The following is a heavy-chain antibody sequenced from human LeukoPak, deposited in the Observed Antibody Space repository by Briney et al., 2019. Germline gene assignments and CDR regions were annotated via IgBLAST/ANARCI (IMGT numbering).Heavy chain of an antibody. J-gene: IGHJ4*02. CDR2: VSSGSSTI. V-gene: IGHV3-11*04. Sequence: PGGSLRLSCAASGFTFSDYYMSWIRQAPGKGLEWVSYVSSGSSTIYYADSVKGRFTVSRDNGKRSLYLHMNSLRAEDTAMYYCARDPGGGGSFDYWGQGTLVTVSS. CDR3: ARDPGGGGSFDY. CDR1: GFTFSDYY. D-gene: IGHD2-15*01.